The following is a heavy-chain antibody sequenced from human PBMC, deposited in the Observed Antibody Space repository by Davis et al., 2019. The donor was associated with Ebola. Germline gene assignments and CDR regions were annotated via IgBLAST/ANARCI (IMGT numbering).Heavy chain of an antibody. D-gene: IGHD6-19*01. CDR3: ARRRPSSGWYYFDY. J-gene: IGHJ4*02. V-gene: IGHV4-31*03. CDR1: GGSISSGGYY. Sequence: SETLSLTCTVSGGSISSGGYYWSWLRQHPGKGLEWIGYIYYSGSTYYNPSLKSRVTISVDTSKNQFSLKLSSVTAADTAVYYCARRRPSSGWYYFDYWGQGTLVTVSS. CDR2: IYYSGST.